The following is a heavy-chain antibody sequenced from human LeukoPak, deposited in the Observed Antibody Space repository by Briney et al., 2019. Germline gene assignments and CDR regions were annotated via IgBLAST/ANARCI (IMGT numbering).Heavy chain of an antibody. V-gene: IGHV4-59*01. Sequence: SETLSLTCTVSGGSINNYYWSWIRQPPGKGLEWIGYIEYGGRTYYSPSLKSRVTISMDLSKIQFSLKMSSVTAADTAVYYCARDFFGDFDHWGQGILVTVSS. CDR3: ARDFFGDFDH. CDR2: IEYGGRT. J-gene: IGHJ4*02. CDR1: GGSINNYY. D-gene: IGHD2/OR15-2a*01.